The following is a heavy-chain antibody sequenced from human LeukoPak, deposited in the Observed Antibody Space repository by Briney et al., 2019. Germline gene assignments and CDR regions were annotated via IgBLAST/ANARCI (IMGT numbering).Heavy chain of an antibody. CDR1: GGSISSYY. V-gene: IGHV4-59*12. J-gene: IGHJ3*02. CDR3: TRAYYYGSGRSSVAFDI. D-gene: IGHD3-10*01. CDR2: IYYSGST. Sequence: SETLSLTCTVSGGSISSYYWSWIRQPPGKGLEWIGYIYYSGSTNYNPSLKSRVTMSVDTSKNQFSLKMSSVTAADTAVYYCTRAYYYGSGRSSVAFDIWGQGTMVTVSS.